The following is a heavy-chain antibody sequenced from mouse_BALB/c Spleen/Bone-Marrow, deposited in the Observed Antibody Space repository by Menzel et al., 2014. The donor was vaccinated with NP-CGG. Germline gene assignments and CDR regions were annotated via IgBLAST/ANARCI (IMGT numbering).Heavy chain of an antibody. CDR1: GFNIKDTY. CDR2: IDPANGNT. Sequence: VQLQQPGAELVKPGASVKLSCTASGFNIKDTYMHWVKQRPEQGLEWIGRIDPANGNTKYDPKFQGKATITADTSSNTAYLQLSSLTSEDTAVYYCARWSLPYGLDYWGQGTSVTVSS. V-gene: IGHV14-3*02. J-gene: IGHJ4*01. CDR3: ARWSLPYGLDY.